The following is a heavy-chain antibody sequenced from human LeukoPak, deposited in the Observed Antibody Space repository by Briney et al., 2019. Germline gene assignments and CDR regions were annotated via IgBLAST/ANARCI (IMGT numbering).Heavy chain of an antibody. CDR2: IYHSGST. CDR3: AREEGTAMVNDAFDI. D-gene: IGHD5-18*01. J-gene: IGHJ3*02. V-gene: IGHV4-4*02. Sequence: SGTLSLTCAVSGGSISSSNWWSWVRQPPGKGLEWIGEIYHSGSTNYNSSLKSRVTISVDKSKNQFSLKLSSVTAADTAVYYCAREEGTAMVNDAFDIWGQGTMVTVSS. CDR1: GGSISSSNW.